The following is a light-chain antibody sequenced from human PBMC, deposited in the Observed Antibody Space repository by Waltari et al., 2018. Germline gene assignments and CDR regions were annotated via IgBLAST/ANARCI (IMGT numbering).Light chain of an antibody. CDR2: DVN. J-gene: IGLJ2*01. CDR1: SSDVGGYHF. V-gene: IGLV2-23*02. CDR3: SSYAGSSIPVV. Sequence: QSALIQPASVSGSPGQSITIPCTGTSSDVGGYHFVSWYQHHPGRAPKLMIYDVNKRPSGVSHRFSGSKSGDTASLTISGLLTEDEADYYCSSYAGSSIPVVFGGGTKLTVL.